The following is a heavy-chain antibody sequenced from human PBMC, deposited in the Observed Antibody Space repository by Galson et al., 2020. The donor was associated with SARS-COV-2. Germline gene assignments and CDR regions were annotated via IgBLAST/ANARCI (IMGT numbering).Heavy chain of an antibody. CDR1: GYTFTSYG. Sequence: ASVKVSCKASGYTFTSYGISWVRQAPGQGLEWMGWISAYNGNTNYAQKLQGRVTMTTDTSTSTAYMELRSLRSDDTAVYYCARVRRSLAVVAAHFDYWGQGTLVTVSS. D-gene: IGHD2-15*01. J-gene: IGHJ4*02. CDR3: ARVRRSLAVVAAHFDY. CDR2: ISAYNGNT. V-gene: IGHV1-18*01.